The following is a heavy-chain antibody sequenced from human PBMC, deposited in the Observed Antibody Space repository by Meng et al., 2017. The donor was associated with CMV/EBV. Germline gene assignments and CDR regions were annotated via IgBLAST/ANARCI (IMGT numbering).Heavy chain of an antibody. CDR1: GFTFSSYW. J-gene: IGHJ6*02. V-gene: IGHV3-7*01. D-gene: IGHD2-2*01. Sequence: GGSLRLSCAASGFTFSSYWMSWVRQAPGKGLEWVANIKQDGSEKYYVDSVKGRFTISRDNAKNSLYLQMNSLRAEDTAVYYCARDRYCSSTSCYDLYYYYGGRLGPRDHGHRLL. CDR3: ARDRYCSSTSCYDLYYYYGGR. CDR2: IKQDGSEK.